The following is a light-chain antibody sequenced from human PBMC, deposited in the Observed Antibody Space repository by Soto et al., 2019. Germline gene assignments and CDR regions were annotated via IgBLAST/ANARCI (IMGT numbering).Light chain of an antibody. V-gene: IGLV1-47*01. J-gene: IGLJ3*02. CDR1: SSNIGSNY. CDR3: AAWDDSLSGPWV. CDR2: RNN. Sequence: VLTQPPSASGTPGQRVTISCSGSSSNIGSNYVYWYQQLPGTAPKLLIYRNNQRPSGVPDRFSGSKSGTSASLAISGLRSEDEADYYCAAWDDSLSGPWVFGGGTQLTVL.